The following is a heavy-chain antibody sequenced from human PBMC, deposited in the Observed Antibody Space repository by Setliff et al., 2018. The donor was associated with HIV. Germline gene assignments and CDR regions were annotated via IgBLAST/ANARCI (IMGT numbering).Heavy chain of an antibody. CDR2: INSAAGGT. J-gene: IGHJ3*02. CDR1: GYTFTDNY. Sequence: ASVKVSCKASGYTFTDNYIHWVRQAPGQGLEGMAWINSAAGGTNYAQNFQGWVTVTRDTSINTVYMELSSLKSDDTAVYYCARDSLHVFDIWGQGTMVTVSS. V-gene: IGHV1-2*04. CDR3: ARDSLHVFDI.